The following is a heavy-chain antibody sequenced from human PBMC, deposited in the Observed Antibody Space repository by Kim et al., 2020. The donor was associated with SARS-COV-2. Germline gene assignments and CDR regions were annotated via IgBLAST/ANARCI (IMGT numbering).Heavy chain of an antibody. CDR3: AGGSGWLTDD. Sequence: SETLSLTCTVSGVSVNTYYYNWIRHSPGKGLEWFGHISSSGTTNYNPSLKSRVTISADRSKNQFSLKLTYVTAADTAVYFCAGGSGWLTDDWGQRTLVTVSS. CDR1: GVSVNTYY. J-gene: IGHJ4*02. D-gene: IGHD3-10*01. V-gene: IGHV4-59*02. CDR2: ISSSGTT.